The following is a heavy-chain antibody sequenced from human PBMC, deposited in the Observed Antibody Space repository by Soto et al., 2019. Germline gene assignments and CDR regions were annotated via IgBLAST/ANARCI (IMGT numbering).Heavy chain of an antibody. CDR3: VKDEGIEAMDV. Sequence: GGSLRLSCVTSGFTFSRNTMNWVRQAPGKGLEWVASITSSGSYVYYADSVKGRFSASRDNAKNSLSLQMDSLRPDDTAIYFCVKDEGIEAMDVWGQGTTVTV. CDR1: GFTFSRNT. CDR2: ITSSGSYV. J-gene: IGHJ6*02. V-gene: IGHV3-21*01. D-gene: IGHD3-3*02.